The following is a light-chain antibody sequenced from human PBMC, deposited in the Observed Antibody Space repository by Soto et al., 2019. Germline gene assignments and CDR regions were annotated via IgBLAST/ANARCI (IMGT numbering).Light chain of an antibody. V-gene: IGKV2D-29*01. Sequence: DIVMTQTPLSLSVTPGQPASISCKSSQSLLHSDGKTYLYWYVQRPGQPPQLLIYEVSNRFSGVPDRFSGSGSGTGFTLTITRLEPEDFAVYFCQQYGDSITFGQGTRLEIK. CDR2: EVS. J-gene: IGKJ5*01. CDR3: QQYGDSIT. CDR1: QSLLHSDGKTY.